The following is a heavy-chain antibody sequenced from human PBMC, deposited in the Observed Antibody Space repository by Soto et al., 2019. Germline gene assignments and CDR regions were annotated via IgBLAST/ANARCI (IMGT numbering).Heavy chain of an antibody. CDR1: GFTFDDYG. D-gene: IGHD1-26*01. J-gene: IGHJ6*02. CDR2: INWNGGST. V-gene: IGHV3-20*04. CDR3: ASGIVGATTYGMDV. Sequence: EVQLVESGGGVVRPGGSLRLSCAASGFTFDDYGMSWVRQAPGKGLEWVSGINWNGGSTGYADSVKGRFTISRDNAKNPLYLQMNGLRAEDTALYYWASGIVGATTYGMDVWGQGTTVTVSS.